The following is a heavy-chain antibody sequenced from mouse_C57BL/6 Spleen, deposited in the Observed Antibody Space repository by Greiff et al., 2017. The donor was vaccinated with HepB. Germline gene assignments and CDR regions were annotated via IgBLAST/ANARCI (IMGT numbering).Heavy chain of an antibody. CDR1: GYTFTSYW. CDR2: IDPSDSYT. Sequence: QVQLQQPGAELVKPGASVKMSCKASGYTFTSYWITWVKQRPGHGLEWIGEIDPSDSYTNYNHKFKGKSTLTVDKSSSTAYMQLSSLTSEDSAVYYGARTGGNDNGSSYLDVWGTGTTVTVSS. J-gene: IGHJ1*03. V-gene: IGHV1-69*01. D-gene: IGHD1-1*01. CDR3: ARTGGNDNGSSYLDV.